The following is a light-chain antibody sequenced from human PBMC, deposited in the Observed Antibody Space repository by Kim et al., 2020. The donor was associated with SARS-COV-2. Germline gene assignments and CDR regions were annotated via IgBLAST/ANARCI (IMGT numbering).Light chain of an antibody. Sequence: APGETASITWGGSNGASSTVHWYQQKAGQAPILVMYYDTDRPSGIPERFSGSNSGNTATLTIKRVEAGDEADYYCQVCDTSSDHVVFGGGTKVTVL. CDR1: NGASST. J-gene: IGLJ3*02. V-gene: IGLV3-21*01. CDR3: QVCDTSSDHVV. CDR2: YDT.